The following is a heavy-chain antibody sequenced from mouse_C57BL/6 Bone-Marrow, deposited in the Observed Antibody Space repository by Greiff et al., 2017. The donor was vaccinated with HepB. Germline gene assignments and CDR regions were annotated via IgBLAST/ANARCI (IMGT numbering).Heavy chain of an antibody. CDR1: GYTFTSYW. V-gene: IGHV1-5*01. Sequence: VQLQQSGTVLARPGASVKMSCKTSGYTFTSYWMHWVKQRPGQGLEWIGAIYPGNSDTSYNQKFKGKAKLTAVTSASTAYMELSSLTNEDSAVYYCTPLYGSSPLDYWGQGTTLTVSS. J-gene: IGHJ2*01. CDR3: TPLYGSSPLDY. D-gene: IGHD1-1*01. CDR2: IYPGNSDT.